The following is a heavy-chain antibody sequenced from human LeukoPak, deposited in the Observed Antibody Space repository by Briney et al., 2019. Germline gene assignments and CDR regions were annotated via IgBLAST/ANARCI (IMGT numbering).Heavy chain of an antibody. V-gene: IGHV4-30-4*08. Sequence: SQTLSLTCTVSGGSISSGDYYWSWIRQPPGKGLEWIGYIYYSGSTYYNPSLKSRVTISVDTSKNQFSLKLSSVTAADTAVYYCARGYCSSTSCPHDAFDIWGQGTMVTVSS. CDR3: ARGYCSSTSCPHDAFDI. D-gene: IGHD2-2*01. J-gene: IGHJ3*02. CDR2: IYYSGST. CDR1: GGSISSGDYY.